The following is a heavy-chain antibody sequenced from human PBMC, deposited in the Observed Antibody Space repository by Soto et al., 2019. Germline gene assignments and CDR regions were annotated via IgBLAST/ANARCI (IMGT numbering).Heavy chain of an antibody. V-gene: IGHV1-46*01. J-gene: IGHJ4*02. CDR3: ATNVGSTVGPDFDC. CDR2: IDPSGRTT. D-gene: IGHD1-26*01. Sequence: ASVKVSCKASGYTLTTYHIHWVRQAPGQGLEWMGIIDPSGRTTNYAQKFQGRVTMTRDTSTSTVYMQLSSLRFEDTAVYYCATNVGSTVGPDFDCWGQGTLVTVSS. CDR1: GYTLTTYH.